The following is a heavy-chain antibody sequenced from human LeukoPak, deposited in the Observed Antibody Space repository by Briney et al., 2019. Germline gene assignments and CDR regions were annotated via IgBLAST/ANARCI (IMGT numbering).Heavy chain of an antibody. CDR1: GFTFSDYY. CDR2: ISSSSSYT. D-gene: IGHD3-10*01. J-gene: IGHJ2*01. Sequence: GGSLRLSCAASGFTFSDYYMSWLRQAPGKGLEWVSYISSSSSYTNYADSVKGRFTISRDNAKNSLYLQMNSLRAEDTAVYYCARLTMVRGVTNWYFDLWGRGTLVTVSS. V-gene: IGHV3-11*06. CDR3: ARLTMVRGVTNWYFDL.